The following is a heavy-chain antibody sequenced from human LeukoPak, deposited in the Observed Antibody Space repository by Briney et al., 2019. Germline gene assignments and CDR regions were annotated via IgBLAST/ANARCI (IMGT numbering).Heavy chain of an antibody. CDR1: GFTFSSYW. D-gene: IGHD5-12*01. Sequence: GGSLRLSCAASGFTFSSYWMHWVRRAPGKGLVWVSRIDTDGSSTIYADSVKGRFTISRDNAKNTLYLQMNSLRAEDTAVYYCTRGYVGIDYWGQGTLVTVSS. CDR3: TRGYVGIDY. J-gene: IGHJ4*02. V-gene: IGHV3-74*01. CDR2: IDTDGSST.